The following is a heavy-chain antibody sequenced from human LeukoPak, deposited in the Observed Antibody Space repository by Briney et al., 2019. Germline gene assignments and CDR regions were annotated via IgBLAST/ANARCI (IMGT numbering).Heavy chain of an antibody. Sequence: PGGSLRLSCAASGFTFSSYGMHWVRQAPGKGLEWVAVISYDGSNKYYADSVKGRFTISRDNSQNTLYLQMNSLRAEDTAVYYCAKTTTHPSRIFGVVTYYYYGMDVWGQGTTVTVSS. J-gene: IGHJ6*02. CDR1: GFTFSSYG. CDR2: ISYDGSNK. CDR3: AKTTTHPSRIFGVVTYYYYGMDV. D-gene: IGHD3-3*01. V-gene: IGHV3-30*18.